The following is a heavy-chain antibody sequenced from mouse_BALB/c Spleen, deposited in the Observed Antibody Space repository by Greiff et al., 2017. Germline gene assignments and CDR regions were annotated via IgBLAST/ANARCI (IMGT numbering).Heavy chain of an antibody. CDR1: AYTFTSYW. Sequence: VKLMESGAELPRPGASVKLSCKASAYTFTSYWMQWVKQRLGQGLEWIGAIYPGDGDTRYTQKFKGKATLTADKSSSTAYMQLSSLASEDSAVYYCARDFGSLYAMDYWGQGTSVTVSS. J-gene: IGHJ4*01. CDR3: ARDFGSLYAMDY. V-gene: IGHV1-87*01. CDR2: IYPGDGDT.